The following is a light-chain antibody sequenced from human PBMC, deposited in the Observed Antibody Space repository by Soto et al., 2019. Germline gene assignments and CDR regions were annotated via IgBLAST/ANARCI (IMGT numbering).Light chain of an antibody. V-gene: IGKV3-15*01. CDR1: QSVSSN. CDR2: GAS. CDR3: QQYNNRPQV. Sequence: EIVMTQSPATLSVSPGERATLSCRASQSVSSNLAWYQQKPGQAPRLLIYGASTRATGIPARFSGSRSGTEFTLPISSLQSEDFAVYYCQQYNNRPQVFGQGTKVEIK. J-gene: IGKJ1*01.